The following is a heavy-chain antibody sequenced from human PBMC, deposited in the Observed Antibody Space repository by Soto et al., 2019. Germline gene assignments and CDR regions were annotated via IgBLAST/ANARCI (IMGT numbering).Heavy chain of an antibody. Sequence: PGGSLRLSCAASGFTFSSYSMNWVRQAPGKGLEWVSYISSSSSTIYYADSVKGRFTISRDNAKNSLYLKMNSLRDEDTAVYYCARDYVWGSYRYTFAFDYWGQGNLVTVSS. V-gene: IGHV3-48*02. CDR3: ARDYVWGSYRYTFAFDY. D-gene: IGHD3-16*02. CDR2: ISSSSSTI. J-gene: IGHJ4*02. CDR1: GFTFSSYS.